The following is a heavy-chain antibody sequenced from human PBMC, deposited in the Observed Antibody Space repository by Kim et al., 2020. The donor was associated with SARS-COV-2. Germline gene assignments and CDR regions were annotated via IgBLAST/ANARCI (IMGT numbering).Heavy chain of an antibody. Sequence: TNYDPSRKSRVTISVDTSKNQFSLKLSSVTAADTAVYYCARLRQLAHFDYWGQGTLVTVSS. CDR2: T. V-gene: IGHV4-59*08. CDR3: ARLRQLAHFDY. J-gene: IGHJ4*02. D-gene: IGHD6-6*01.